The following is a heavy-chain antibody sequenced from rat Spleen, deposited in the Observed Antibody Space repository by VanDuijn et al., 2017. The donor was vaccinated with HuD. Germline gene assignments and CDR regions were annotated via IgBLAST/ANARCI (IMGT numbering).Heavy chain of an antibody. D-gene: IGHD3-2*01. CDR2: INSAGST. V-gene: IGHV3-3*01. CDR1: GYSITDTYR. CDR3: ARDLSSHPHYFDY. Sequence: EVRLQESGPGLVKPSQSLSLTCSVTGYSITDTYRWNWIRKFPGNKLAWMGYINSAGSTNYNPSLKSRISITRDTSKNQFFLQVNSVTTEDTATYYCARDLSSHPHYFDYWGQGLLVTVSS. J-gene: IGHJ2*01.